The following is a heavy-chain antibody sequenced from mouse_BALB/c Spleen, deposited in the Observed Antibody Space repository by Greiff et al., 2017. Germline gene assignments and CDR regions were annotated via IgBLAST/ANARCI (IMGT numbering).Heavy chain of an antibody. D-gene: IGHD3-3*01. CDR2: ISDGGSYT. CDR3: ARGGTVAMDY. Sequence: VQGVESGGGLVKPGGSLKLSCAASGFTFSDYYMYWVRQTPEKRLEWVATISDGGSYTYYPDSVKGRFTISRDNAKNNLYLQMSSLKSEDTAMYYCARGGTVAMDYWGQGTSVTVSS. CDR1: GFTFSDYY. J-gene: IGHJ4*01. V-gene: IGHV5-4*02.